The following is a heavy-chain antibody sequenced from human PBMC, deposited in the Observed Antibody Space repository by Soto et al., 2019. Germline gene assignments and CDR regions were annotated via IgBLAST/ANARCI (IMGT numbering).Heavy chain of an antibody. V-gene: IGHV3-53*01. CDR1: GFTVSSNY. J-gene: IGHJ6*02. Sequence: GGSLRLSCAASGFTVSSNYMSWVRQAPGKGLEWVSVIYSGGSTYYADSVKGRFTISRDNSKNTLYLQMNSLRAEDTAVYYCARDRQVGSYYDFWSGYPYYYGMDVWGQGTTVTVSS. CDR2: IYSGGST. D-gene: IGHD3-3*01. CDR3: ARDRQVGSYYDFWSGYPYYYGMDV.